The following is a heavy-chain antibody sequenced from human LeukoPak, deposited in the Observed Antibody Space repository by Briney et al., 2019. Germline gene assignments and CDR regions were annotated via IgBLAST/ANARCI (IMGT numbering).Heavy chain of an antibody. D-gene: IGHD1-26*01. CDR3: AKGGPYSGSYGLDY. V-gene: IGHV3-48*01. J-gene: IGHJ4*02. Sequence: GGSLRLSCAASGCTFRSYSMHWVRQAPGKGLEWVSYISSTSSTIYYADSVKGRFTISRDNAKNTLYLQMNSLRPEDTAVYHCAKGGPYSGSYGLDYWGQGTLVTVSS. CDR1: GCTFRSYS. CDR2: ISSTSSTI.